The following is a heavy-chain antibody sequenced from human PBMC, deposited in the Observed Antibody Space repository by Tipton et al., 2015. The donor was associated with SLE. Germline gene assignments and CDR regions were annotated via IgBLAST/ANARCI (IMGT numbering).Heavy chain of an antibody. J-gene: IGHJ4*02. Sequence: TLSLTCTVSDGSISDYYWSWVRQPPGKGLEWIGYIYHTGTTNYNPSLKSRVTISLDTSKNQFSLKLSSVTAADTAVYFCAGLIVPFYFDFWGQGALVTVSS. D-gene: IGHD3-22*01. CDR2: IYHTGTT. CDR1: DGSISDYY. V-gene: IGHV4-59*01. CDR3: AGLIVPFYFDF.